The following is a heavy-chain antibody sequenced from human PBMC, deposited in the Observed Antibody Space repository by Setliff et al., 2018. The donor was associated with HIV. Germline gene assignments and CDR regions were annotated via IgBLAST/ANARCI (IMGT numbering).Heavy chain of an antibody. CDR2: INPKSDGT. V-gene: IGHV1-2*04. D-gene: IGHD3-22*01. CDR1: GYSFTDYY. J-gene: IGHJ4*02. Sequence: GPSVKVSCKASGYSFTDYYIHWVRQPPGQGLEWMGWINPKSDGTNYAQKFQGWITMTRDTSISTAYMELSRLRSDDTAVYYCARDYYDSSGYIFFPGLPDYWGQGTLVTVSS. CDR3: ARDYYDSSGYIFFPGLPDY.